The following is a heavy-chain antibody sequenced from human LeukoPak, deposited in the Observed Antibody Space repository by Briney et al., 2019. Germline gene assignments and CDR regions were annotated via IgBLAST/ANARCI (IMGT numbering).Heavy chain of an antibody. D-gene: IGHD3-16*01. CDR2: IFYSGGT. Sequence: SETLSLTCAVYGGSFSSYYWSWIRQPPGKGLEWIGYIFYSGGTNYNPSLKSRVTMSVDTSKTQFSLKLSSVTAADTAVYYCARGVGLHVYYFDYWGQGSLVTVSS. CDR3: ARGVGLHVYYFDY. CDR1: GGSFSSYY. J-gene: IGHJ4*02. V-gene: IGHV4-59*01.